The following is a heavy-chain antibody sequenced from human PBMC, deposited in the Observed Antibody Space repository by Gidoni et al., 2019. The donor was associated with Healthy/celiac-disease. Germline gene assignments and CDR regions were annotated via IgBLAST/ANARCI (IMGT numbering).Heavy chain of an antibody. Sequence: QVQLVESVGGVVQPGRSLRLSCAASGFTFSSSGLHWVRQAPGKGLEWVAVIWYDGSNKYYADSVKGRFTISRDNYKNTLYRQMNSRRAEDTAVYYCARDRKEVLLWFGDYYGMDVWGQGTTVTVSS. D-gene: IGHD3-10*01. V-gene: IGHV3-33*01. CDR1: GFTFSSSG. J-gene: IGHJ6*02. CDR3: ARDRKEVLLWFGDYYGMDV. CDR2: IWYDGSNK.